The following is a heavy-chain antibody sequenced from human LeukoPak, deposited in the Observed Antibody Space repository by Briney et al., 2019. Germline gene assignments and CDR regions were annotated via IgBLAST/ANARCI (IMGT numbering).Heavy chain of an antibody. CDR3: ARDSRLKSVRXXXSLGY. Sequence: GGSLRLSCAASGFTFSSYGMHWVRQAPGKGLEWVAVIWYDGSNKYYADSVKGRFTISRDNSKNTLYLQMNSLRAEDTAVYYCARDSRLKSVRXXXSLGYWGQGTLVTVSS. CDR2: IWYDGSNK. D-gene: IGHD3-22*01. V-gene: IGHV3-33*01. J-gene: IGHJ4*02. CDR1: GFTFSSYG.